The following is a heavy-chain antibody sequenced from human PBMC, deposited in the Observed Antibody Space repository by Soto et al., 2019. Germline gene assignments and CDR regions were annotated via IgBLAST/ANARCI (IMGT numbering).Heavy chain of an antibody. V-gene: IGHV1-69*13. J-gene: IGHJ3*02. D-gene: IGHD2-15*01. CDR3: ARSVSVVTKSHDFDI. CDR2: IIPIFGTA. Sequence: ASVKVSCKASGGTFSSYAISWVRQAPGQGLEWMGGIIPIFGTANYAQKFQGRVTITADESTSTAYMELSSLRSEDTAVYYCARSVSVVTKSHDFDIWGQGTMVTVSS. CDR1: GGTFSSYA.